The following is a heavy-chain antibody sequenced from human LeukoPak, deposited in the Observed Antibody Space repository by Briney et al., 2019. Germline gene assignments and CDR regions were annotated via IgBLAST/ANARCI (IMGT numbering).Heavy chain of an antibody. D-gene: IGHD7-27*01. Sequence: GGSLRLSCAVSGFTFSIYSMNWVRQAPGKGLEWVSYISSSSTTIHYADSVRGRFTISRDNARSSLFLQMNSLRVEDTAVYYCAIDPNWGTHSWGQGVLVTVSS. J-gene: IGHJ4*02. CDR1: GFTFSIYS. CDR2: ISSSSTTI. CDR3: AIDPNWGTHS. V-gene: IGHV3-48*01.